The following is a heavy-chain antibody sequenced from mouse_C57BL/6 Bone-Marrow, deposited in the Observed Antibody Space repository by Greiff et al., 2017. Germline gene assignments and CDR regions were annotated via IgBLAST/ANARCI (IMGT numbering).Heavy chain of an antibody. CDR3: ARRGDYYGSFDY. Sequence: VQLQQSGAELARPGASVKLSCKASGYTFTSYGISWVKQRTGQGLEWIGEIYPRSGNTYYNEKFKGKATLTADKSSSTAYMALRSLTSEDSAVYFCARRGDYYGSFDYWGQGTTLTVSS. D-gene: IGHD1-1*01. V-gene: IGHV1-81*01. CDR1: GYTFTSYG. J-gene: IGHJ2*01. CDR2: IYPRSGNT.